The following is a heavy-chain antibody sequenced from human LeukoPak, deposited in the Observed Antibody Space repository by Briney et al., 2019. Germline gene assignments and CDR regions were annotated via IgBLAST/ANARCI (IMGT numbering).Heavy chain of an antibody. J-gene: IGHJ3*02. D-gene: IGHD3-10*02. Sequence: PGGSLRLSCAASGFTFSSYWMHWVRQAPGKGLVWVSRINSDGSGTSYADSVKGRFTISRDNAKNTLYLQMNSLRAEDTAVYYCARDPLFSYAFDIWGHGTMVTVSS. CDR2: INSDGSGT. V-gene: IGHV3-74*01. CDR3: ARDPLFSYAFDI. CDR1: GFTFSSYW.